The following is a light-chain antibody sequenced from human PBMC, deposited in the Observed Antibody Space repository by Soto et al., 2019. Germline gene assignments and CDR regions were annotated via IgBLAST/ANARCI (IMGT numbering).Light chain of an antibody. J-gene: IGKJ1*01. Sequence: DFLMTESPDSLAVSLGERAAINCKSSQSVLYSPNNKNYLAWYQQKPGQPPKLLIYWASTRESGVPDRFSGSGSGTDFTLTISSLQAEDVAVYYCQQYYTTPVTFGQGTKVDIK. CDR2: WAS. V-gene: IGKV4-1*01. CDR3: QQYYTTPVT. CDR1: QSVLYSPNNKNY.